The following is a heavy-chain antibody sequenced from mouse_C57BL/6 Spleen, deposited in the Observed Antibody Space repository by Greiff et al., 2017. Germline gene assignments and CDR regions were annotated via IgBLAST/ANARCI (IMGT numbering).Heavy chain of an antibody. Sequence: VQRVESGPELVKPGASVKISCKASGYAFSSSWMNWVKQRPGKGLEWIGRIYPGDGDTNYNGKFKGKATLTADKSSSTAYMQLSSLTSEDSAVYFCARSDYYGSSSYFDYWGQGTTLTVSS. CDR2: IYPGDGDT. V-gene: IGHV1-82*01. J-gene: IGHJ2*01. D-gene: IGHD1-1*01. CDR3: ARSDYYGSSSYFDY. CDR1: GYAFSSSW.